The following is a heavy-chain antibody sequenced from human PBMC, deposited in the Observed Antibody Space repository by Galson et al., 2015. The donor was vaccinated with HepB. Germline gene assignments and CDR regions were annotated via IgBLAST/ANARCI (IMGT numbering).Heavy chain of an antibody. CDR3: AKNAGRWESFGS. CDR2: ISLSDVST. Sequence: SLRLSCAASGFTFSSYAMTWVRQAPGKGLEWVSSISLSDVSTYYADSVKGRFAISRDNSKNTLYLQLNSLRADDTAVYYCAKNAGRWESFGSWGQGTLVTVSS. J-gene: IGHJ4*02. V-gene: IGHV3-23*01. CDR1: GFTFSSYA. D-gene: IGHD1-26*01.